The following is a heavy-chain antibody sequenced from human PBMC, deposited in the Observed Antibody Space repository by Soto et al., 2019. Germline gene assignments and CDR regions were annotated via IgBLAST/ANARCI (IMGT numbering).Heavy chain of an antibody. CDR2: ISYDGSNK. Sequence: QVQLVESGGGVVQPGRSLRLSCAASGFTFTTYGMHWVRQAPGKGLEWVAVISYDGSNKYYADSVKGRFTISRDNSKNTLYLQMNSLRPEDTAVYYCARDEFYDIGGIALYYYYYGMDVWGQGTTVTVSS. D-gene: IGHD3-22*01. CDR1: GFTFTTYG. V-gene: IGHV3-30*03. J-gene: IGHJ6*02. CDR3: ARDEFYDIGGIALYYYYYGMDV.